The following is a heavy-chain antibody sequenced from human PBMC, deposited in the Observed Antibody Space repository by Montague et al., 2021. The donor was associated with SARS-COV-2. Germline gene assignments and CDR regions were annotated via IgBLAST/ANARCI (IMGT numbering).Heavy chain of an antibody. Sequence: SLRLSCPAPGFTVSSNYMSWVRQAPGKGLEWVSLIYSSGRTSYADSVKGRFTMSRDNSKNTLYLQMNSLRAEDTAVYYCARDFGESCDHWGQGTLVTVSS. D-gene: IGHD3-10*01. J-gene: IGHJ4*02. V-gene: IGHV3-53*01. CDR3: ARDFGESCDH. CDR2: IYSSGRT. CDR1: GFTVSSNY.